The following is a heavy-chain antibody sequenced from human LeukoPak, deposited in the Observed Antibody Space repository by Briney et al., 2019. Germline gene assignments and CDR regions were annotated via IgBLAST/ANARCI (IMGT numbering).Heavy chain of an antibody. Sequence: GGSLRLSCAASGFTFSSYGMHWVRQAPGKGLEWVAVISYDGSNKYYADSVKGRFTISRDNSKNTLYLQMNSLRAEDTAVYYCAKEDRGYSYVTYTFDYWGQGTLVTVSS. D-gene: IGHD5-18*01. V-gene: IGHV3-30*18. CDR1: GFTFSSYG. CDR2: ISYDGSNK. CDR3: AKEDRGYSYVTYTFDY. J-gene: IGHJ4*02.